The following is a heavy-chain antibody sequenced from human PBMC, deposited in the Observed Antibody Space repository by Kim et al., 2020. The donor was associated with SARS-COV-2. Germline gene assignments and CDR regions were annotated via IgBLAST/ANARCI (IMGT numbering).Heavy chain of an antibody. Sequence: GGSLRLSCAASGFTFSSYAMHWVRQAPGKGLEWVAVISYDGSNKYYADSVKGRFTISRDNSKNTLYLQMNSLRAEDTAVYYCARGENYYDSSGYPTTDFDYWGQGTLVTVSS. J-gene: IGHJ4*02. CDR2: ISYDGSNK. CDR1: GFTFSSYA. D-gene: IGHD3-22*01. V-gene: IGHV3-30*04. CDR3: ARGENYYDSSGYPTTDFDY.